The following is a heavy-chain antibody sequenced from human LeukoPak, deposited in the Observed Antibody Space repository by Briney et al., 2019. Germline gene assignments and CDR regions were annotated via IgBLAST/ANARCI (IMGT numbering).Heavy chain of an antibody. J-gene: IGHJ4*02. CDR2: INPSGGST. Sequence: ASVKVSCKASGYTFTSYGISWVRQAPGQGLEWMGIINPSGGSTSYAQKFQGRVTMTRDTSTSTVYMELSSLRSEDTAVYYCARIMYSSGADYWGQGTLVTVSS. V-gene: IGHV1-46*01. CDR3: ARIMYSSGADY. D-gene: IGHD6-19*01. CDR1: GYTFTSYG.